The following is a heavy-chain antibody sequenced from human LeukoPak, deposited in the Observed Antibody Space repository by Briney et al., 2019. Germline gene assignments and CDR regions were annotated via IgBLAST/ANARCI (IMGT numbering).Heavy chain of an antibody. CDR1: GGSISGYY. CDR2: IYSSDSI. V-gene: IGHV4-4*07. Sequence: SETLSLTCTVSGGSISGYYWTWMRQPAGRGLEWIGRIYSSDSIYSNPSLESRVTISLDASNNQFSLKLTSVTAADTAVYYCARGTEMTIVAGHYSFDQWGRGTLVSVSS. D-gene: IGHD4-11*01. J-gene: IGHJ4*02. CDR3: ARGTEMTIVAGHYSFDQ.